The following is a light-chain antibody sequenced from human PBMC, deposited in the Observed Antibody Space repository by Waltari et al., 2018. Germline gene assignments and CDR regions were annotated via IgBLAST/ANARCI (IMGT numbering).Light chain of an antibody. Sequence: QSVLTQPPSVSGAPGQRVTISCTGSSSNIGAGYDVHWYQQLPGPAPKRRIYGNSNRPSGVPDRCSGSKAGTSASRAITGLQAEDEADYYCQSYDSSLSGSVFGGGTKLTVL. CDR3: QSYDSSLSGSV. V-gene: IGLV1-40*01. CDR2: GNS. J-gene: IGLJ2*01. CDR1: SSNIGAGYD.